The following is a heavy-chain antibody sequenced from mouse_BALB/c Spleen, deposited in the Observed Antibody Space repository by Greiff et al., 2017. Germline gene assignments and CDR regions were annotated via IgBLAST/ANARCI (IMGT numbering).Heavy chain of an antibody. CDR1: GYSITSDYA. Sequence: EVKLLESGPGLVKPSQSLSLTCTVTGYSITSDYAWNWIRQFPGNKLEWMGYISYSGSTSYNPSLKSRISITRDTSKNQFFLQLNSVTTEDTATYYCARRDYYDYGGFAYWGQGTLVTVSA. J-gene: IGHJ3*01. V-gene: IGHV3-2*02. CDR2: ISYSGST. CDR3: ARRDYYDYGGFAY. D-gene: IGHD2-4*01.